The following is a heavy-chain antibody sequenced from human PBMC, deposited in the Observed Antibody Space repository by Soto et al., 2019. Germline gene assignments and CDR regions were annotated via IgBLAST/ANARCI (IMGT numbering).Heavy chain of an antibody. V-gene: IGHV3-11*05. D-gene: IGHD3-9*01. CDR2: IGSSSSYT. CDR3: ARRRPTGYYNY. J-gene: IGHJ4*02. CDR1: GFPFSDYY. Sequence: QVPLVESGGDLVKPGGSLRLSCAASGFPFSDYYMSWIRQAPGKGLEWVSSIGSSSSYTNYADSVKGRFTISRDNAKNSPYLQMNSLRAEDTAVYYCARRRPTGYYNYWGQGTLVTVSA.